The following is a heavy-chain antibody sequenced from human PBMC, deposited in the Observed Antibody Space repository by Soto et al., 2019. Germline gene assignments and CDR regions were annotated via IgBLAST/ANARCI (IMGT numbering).Heavy chain of an antibody. V-gene: IGHV1-8*01. CDR1: GYTFTTYD. J-gene: IGHJ4*02. CDR2: LTPHNGNA. D-gene: IGHD1-1*01. Sequence: QVQLVQSGAEVRKPGASVKVSCKASGYTFTTYDINWVRQAAGQGLEWMGWLTPHNGNAGYAQKFQGRVTMTRNTSTYTAYMEVSSLRSDDTAVYYCARRGERYGPNYFDFWGQGTLVTVSS. CDR3: ARRGERYGPNYFDF.